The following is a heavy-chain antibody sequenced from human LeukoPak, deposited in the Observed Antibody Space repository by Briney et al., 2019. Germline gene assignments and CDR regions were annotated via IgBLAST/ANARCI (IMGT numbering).Heavy chain of an antibody. CDR1: GTTFRIYA. J-gene: IGHJ3*02. CDR3: AKGKVSIWPAAFDI. V-gene: IGHV3-23*01. CDR2: ISGTGSNT. D-gene: IGHD3-9*01. Sequence: GESLKISCAASGTTFRIYAMTWVRQPPGKGLEWVAGISGTGSNTYHADSVKGRFTISRDNSKYTVSLQMNSLAAEDTAIYYCAKGKVSIWPAAFDIWGQGTMVTVSS.